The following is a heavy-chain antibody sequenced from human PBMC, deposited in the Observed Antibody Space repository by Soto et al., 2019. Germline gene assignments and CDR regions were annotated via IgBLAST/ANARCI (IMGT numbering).Heavy chain of an antibody. Sequence: QVQLVESGGGVVQPGRSLRLSCAASGFTFSTYGMHWVRQAPGKGLEWVAIIWYDGSNKYYTDSVKGRFTISRDNSKNTLYLQMNSLRAEDTAVYYCARDPELIAARPGDGNPYSLDVWGQGTTVTVSS. D-gene: IGHD6-6*01. CDR2: IWYDGSNK. V-gene: IGHV3-33*01. CDR3: ARDPELIAARPGDGNPYSLDV. J-gene: IGHJ6*02. CDR1: GFTFSTYG.